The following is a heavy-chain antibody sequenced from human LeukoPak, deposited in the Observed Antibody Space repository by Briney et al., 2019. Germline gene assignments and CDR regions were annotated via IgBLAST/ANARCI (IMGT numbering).Heavy chain of an antibody. CDR2: IIPIFGTA. CDR3: ARGKRITGTTLFDY. CDR1: GGTFSSYA. J-gene: IGHJ4*02. V-gene: IGHV1-69*01. D-gene: IGHD1-7*01. Sequence: GASVKVSCKASGGTFSSYAISWVRQAPGQGLEWMGGIIPIFGTANYAQKFQGRVTITADESTSTAYMELSSLRSEDTAVYYCARGKRITGTTLFDYWGQGTLVTVSS.